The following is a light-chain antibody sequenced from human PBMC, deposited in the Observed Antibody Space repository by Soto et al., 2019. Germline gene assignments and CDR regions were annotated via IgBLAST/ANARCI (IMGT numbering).Light chain of an antibody. V-gene: IGKV3D-15*01. CDR3: QQYNNGPPIT. CDR2: GAS. Sequence: EFVMTQSPATLSVSPGERATLSCRASESVSRNLAWYQQKPGQAPRLLIYGASTRATGIPARFSGSGSGTEFTLTISSLQSEDFAVYYCQQYNNGPPITFGQGTRLEIK. J-gene: IGKJ5*01. CDR1: ESVSRN.